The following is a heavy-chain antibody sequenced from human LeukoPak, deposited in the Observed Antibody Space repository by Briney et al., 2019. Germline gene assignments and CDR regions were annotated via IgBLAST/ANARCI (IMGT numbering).Heavy chain of an antibody. CDR1: GGSVSGGIYS. CDR3: ARGQGHTAATAWFDP. CDR2: VYHRGDT. J-gene: IGHJ5*02. Sequence: PSETLSLTCGVSGGSVSGGIYSWSWIRQPPGKGLEWIGFVYHRGDTYYNPSLRSRVTISIDKSKNQFSLKLNSVTAADTAVYYCARGQGHTAATAWFDPWGQGTLVTVSS. V-gene: IGHV4-30-2*01. D-gene: IGHD5-18*01.